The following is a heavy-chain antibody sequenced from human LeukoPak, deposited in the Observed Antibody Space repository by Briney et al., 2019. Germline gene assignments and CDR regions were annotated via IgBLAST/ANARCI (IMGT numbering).Heavy chain of an antibody. V-gene: IGHV1-69*04. Sequence: SVRVSCKASGGTFSSYAISWVRQAPGQGLEWMGRIIPIFGIANYAQKFQGRVTITADKSTSTAYMELSSLRSEDTAVYYCAAGGDSSGLDYWGQGTLVTVSS. CDR3: AAGGDSSGLDY. J-gene: IGHJ4*02. CDR2: IIPIFGIA. CDR1: GGTFSSYA. D-gene: IGHD3-22*01.